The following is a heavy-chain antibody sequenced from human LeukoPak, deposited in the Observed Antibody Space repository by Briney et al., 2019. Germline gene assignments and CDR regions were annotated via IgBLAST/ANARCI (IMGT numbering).Heavy chain of an antibody. D-gene: IGHD3-22*01. CDR3: ASLYYDSSGYYLSYFDY. J-gene: IGHJ4*02. Sequence: GGSLRLSCAASGFTFSSYEMNWVRQAPGKGLEWVLYISSSGSTIYYADSVKGRFTISRDNAKNSLYLQMNSLRAEDTAVYYCASLYYDSSGYYLSYFDYWGQGTLVTVSS. V-gene: IGHV3-48*03. CDR1: GFTFSSYE. CDR2: ISSSGSTI.